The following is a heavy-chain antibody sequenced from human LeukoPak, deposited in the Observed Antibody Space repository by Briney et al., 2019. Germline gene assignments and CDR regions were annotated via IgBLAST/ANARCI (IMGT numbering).Heavy chain of an antibody. Sequence: SETLYLTCTVSGYSISSGYYWGWIRQPPGKGLEWIGSIYHSGSTYYNPSLKSRVTISVDTSKNQFSLKLSSVTAADTAVYYCARGMDYYDSSGLFDPWGQGTLVTVSS. CDR3: ARGMDYYDSSGLFDP. CDR2: IYHSGST. J-gene: IGHJ5*02. V-gene: IGHV4-38-2*02. CDR1: GYSISSGYY. D-gene: IGHD3-22*01.